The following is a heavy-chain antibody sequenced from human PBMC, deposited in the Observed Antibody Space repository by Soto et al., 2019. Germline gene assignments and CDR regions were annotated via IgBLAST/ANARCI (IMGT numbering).Heavy chain of an antibody. CDR3: ARDFTHYYDSSGYPTPPLLDY. J-gene: IGHJ4*02. Sequence: ASVKVSCKASGGTFSSYAISWVRQAPGQGPEWMGGIIPIFGTANYAQKFQGRVTITADESASTAYMELSSLRSEDTAVYYCARDFTHYYDSSGYPTPPLLDYWGQGTLVTVSS. CDR1: GGTFSSYA. CDR2: IIPIFGTA. V-gene: IGHV1-69*13. D-gene: IGHD3-22*01.